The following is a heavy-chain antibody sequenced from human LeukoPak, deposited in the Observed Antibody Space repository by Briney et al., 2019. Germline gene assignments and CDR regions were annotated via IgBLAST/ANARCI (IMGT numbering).Heavy chain of an antibody. V-gene: IGHV3-7*01. D-gene: IGHD7-27*01. CDR1: GFTFSSYW. Sequence: GGSLRLSCAASGFTFSSYWMSWVRQAPGKGLEWVANIKQDGSEKYYVDSVKGRFTISRDNAKNSLYLQMNSLRAEDTAVYYCARLLGQPTRGDGMDVWGQGTTVTVSS. CDR3: ARLLGQPTRGDGMDV. J-gene: IGHJ6*02. CDR2: IKQDGSEK.